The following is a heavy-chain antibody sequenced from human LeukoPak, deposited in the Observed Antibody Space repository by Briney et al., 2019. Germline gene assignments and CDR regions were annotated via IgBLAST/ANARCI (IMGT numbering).Heavy chain of an antibody. V-gene: IGHV3-23*01. Sequence: GGSLRLSCAASGFTFSSYAMSWVRQAPGKGLEWVSAISGGGGSTYYADSVKGRFTISRDNSKNTLYPQMNSLRAEDTAVYYCAKEIDFWSGYYQPPDYWGQGTLVTVSS. D-gene: IGHD3-3*01. J-gene: IGHJ4*02. CDR3: AKEIDFWSGYYQPPDY. CDR1: GFTFSSYA. CDR2: ISGGGGST.